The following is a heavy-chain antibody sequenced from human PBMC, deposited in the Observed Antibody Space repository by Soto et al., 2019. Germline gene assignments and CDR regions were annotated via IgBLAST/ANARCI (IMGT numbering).Heavy chain of an antibody. J-gene: IGHJ4*02. CDR3: ARDKITGLFDY. Sequence: QVQLPQWGAGVLKPSETLSLTCAVYGGSFSGYYWTWIRQPPGTGLEWIGEINHSGSPNYNPSLPSRVTISVDTSKNEFSLKLTSVAAADTAVYYCARDKITGLFDYWGQGTLVTVSS. CDR2: INHSGSP. D-gene: IGHD2-8*02. CDR1: GGSFSGYY. V-gene: IGHV4-34*01.